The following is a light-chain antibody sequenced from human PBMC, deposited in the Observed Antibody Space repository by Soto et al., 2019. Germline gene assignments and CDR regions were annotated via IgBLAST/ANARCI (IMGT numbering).Light chain of an antibody. CDR2: DVS. Sequence: QSALTQPASVSGSPGQSITISCTGTSSDIGNSNYVSWYQQHPGKAPKLMIYDVSSRPSGISYRFSGSKSGNTASLTISGLQAEDEADYYCSSYTSTTTLVFGGGTKLTVL. V-gene: IGLV2-14*01. J-gene: IGLJ2*01. CDR1: SSDIGNSNY. CDR3: SSYTSTTTLV.